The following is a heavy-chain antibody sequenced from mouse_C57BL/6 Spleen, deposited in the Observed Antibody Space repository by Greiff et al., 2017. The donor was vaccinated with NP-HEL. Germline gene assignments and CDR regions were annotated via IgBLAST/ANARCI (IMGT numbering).Heavy chain of an antibody. CDR2: IWWDDDK. Sequence: QVQLKESGPGILQPSQTLSLTCSFSGFSLSTFGMGVGWIRQPSGKGLEWLAHIWWDDDKYYNPALKSRLTISKDTSKNPVFLQIANVDTADTATSYFSRMGSCDYDNIDYAMAYWGQGTSVTVSS. J-gene: IGHJ4*01. D-gene: IGHD2-4*01. V-gene: IGHV8-8*01. CDR3: SRMGSCDYDNIDYAMAY. CDR1: GFSLSTFGMG.